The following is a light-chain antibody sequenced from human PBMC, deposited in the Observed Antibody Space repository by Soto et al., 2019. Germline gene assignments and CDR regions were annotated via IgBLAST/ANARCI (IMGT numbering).Light chain of an antibody. CDR1: SSDVGTYNY. J-gene: IGLJ1*01. CDR2: EVS. Sequence: LSHPASVSWYLGVSITISCTGTSSDVGTYNYVSWYQHHPGKAPKLIIYEVSNRPSGVSNRFSGSKSGSTASLTISGLQAEDEADYHYTSYTRDTALVFGTRTKV. CDR3: TSYTRDTALV. V-gene: IGLV2-14*01.